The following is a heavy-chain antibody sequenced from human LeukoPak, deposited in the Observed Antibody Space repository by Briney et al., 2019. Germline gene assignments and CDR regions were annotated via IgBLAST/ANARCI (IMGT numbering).Heavy chain of an antibody. D-gene: IGHD3-10*01. CDR1: GGSFSGYY. V-gene: IGHV3-7*01. CDR2: IKQDGSEK. J-gene: IGHJ6*03. Sequence: ETLSLTCAAYGGSFSGYYWSWVRQAPGKGLEWVANIKQDGSEKYYVDSVKGRFTISRDNAKNSLYLQMNSLRAEDTAVYYCARWDYYGSGTYYYYYMDVWGKGTTVTISS. CDR3: ARWDYYGSGTYYYYYMDV.